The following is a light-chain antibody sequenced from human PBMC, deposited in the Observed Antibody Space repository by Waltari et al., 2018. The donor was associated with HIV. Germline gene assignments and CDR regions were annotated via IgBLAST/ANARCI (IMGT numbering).Light chain of an antibody. V-gene: IGLV2-14*01. J-gene: IGLJ1*01. Sequence: QSALTQPASVSGSPGQSITISCTGTSSDVGGHNYVSWYQQHPGKAPKLLIYEVSNRPSGVSNRFAVSKSGNTASMTISGLQAEDEADYYCNSYRSSTTPCVFGTGTKVTVL. CDR1: SSDVGGHNY. CDR3: NSYRSSTTPCV. CDR2: EVS.